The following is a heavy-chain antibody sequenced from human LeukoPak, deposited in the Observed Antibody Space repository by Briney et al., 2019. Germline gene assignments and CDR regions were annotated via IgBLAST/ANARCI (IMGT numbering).Heavy chain of an antibody. V-gene: IGHV3-11*04. Sequence: PGGSLRLSCAASGFTFSDHYMSWIRQAPGKGLEWVSYIGDSGTPIYYADSVKGRFTVSRDNAKNSLFLQMDSLRAEDTAVYYCARDRRPSVCGGLDNWGQGTLVTVSS. CDR2: IGDSGTPI. D-gene: IGHD2-21*01. CDR3: ARDRRPSVCGGLDN. CDR1: GFTFSDHY. J-gene: IGHJ4*02.